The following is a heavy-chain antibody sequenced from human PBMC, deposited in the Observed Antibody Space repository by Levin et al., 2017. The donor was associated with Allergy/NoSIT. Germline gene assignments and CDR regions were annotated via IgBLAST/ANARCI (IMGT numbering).Heavy chain of an antibody. J-gene: IGHJ3*02. CDR1: GYSFTSYW. Sequence: GESLKISCQGSGYSFTSYWIGWVRQMPGKGLEWMGIIYPGDSDTRYSPSFQGQVTISADKSISTAYLQWSSLKASDTAMYYCARLSTYYDFWSGYPPHDAFDIWGQGTMVTVSS. V-gene: IGHV5-51*01. CDR2: IYPGDSDT. D-gene: IGHD3-3*01. CDR3: ARLSTYYDFWSGYPPHDAFDI.